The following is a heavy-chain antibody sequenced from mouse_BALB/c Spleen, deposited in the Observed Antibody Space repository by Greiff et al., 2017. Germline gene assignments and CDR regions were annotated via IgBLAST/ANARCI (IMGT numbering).Heavy chain of an antibody. CDR1: GFTFSDFY. V-gene: IGHV7-1*02. J-gene: IGHJ2*01. D-gene: IGHD1-2*01. Sequence: DVKLVESGGGLVQPGGSLRLSCATSGFTFSDFYMEWVRQPPGKRLELIAASRNKANDYTTEYSASVKGRFIVSRDTSQSILYLQMNALRAEDTAIYYCARDAHYGSGFDYWGQGTTLTVSS. CDR2: SRNKANDYTT. CDR3: ARDAHYGSGFDY.